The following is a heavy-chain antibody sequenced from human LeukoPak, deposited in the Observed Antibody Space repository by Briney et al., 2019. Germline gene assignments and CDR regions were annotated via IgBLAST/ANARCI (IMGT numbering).Heavy chain of an antibody. CDR1: GGSISSGGYS. D-gene: IGHD1-14*01. CDR2: IYHSGST. J-gene: IGHJ3*02. CDR3: ARDRTGAFDI. V-gene: IGHV4-30-2*06. Sequence: SQTLSLTCAVSGGSISSGGYSWSWIRQSPGKGLEWIGYIYHSGSTYYNPSLKSRVTISVDRSKNQFSLKLSSVTAADTAVYYCARDRTGAFDIWGQGTMVTVSS.